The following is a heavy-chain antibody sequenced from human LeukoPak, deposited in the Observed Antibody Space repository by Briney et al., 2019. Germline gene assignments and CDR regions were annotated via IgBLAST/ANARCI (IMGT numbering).Heavy chain of an antibody. CDR3: ARDSYNNVDQ. CDR2: ISTEGGNT. V-gene: IGHV3-74*01. CDR1: GFTFSSYW. D-gene: IGHD5-24*01. Sequence: GGSLRLSCAASGFTFSSYWMHWVRQAPGKGLVWVSRISTEGGNTAYTDSVKGRFTVSRDNGRNTLYLQMNNLRAEDTAVYYCARDSYNNVDQWGQGTLVTVSS. J-gene: IGHJ1*01.